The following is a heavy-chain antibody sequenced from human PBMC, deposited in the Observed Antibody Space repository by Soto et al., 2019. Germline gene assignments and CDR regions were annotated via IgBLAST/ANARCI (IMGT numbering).Heavy chain of an antibody. V-gene: IGHV4-4*02. D-gene: IGHD6-6*01. J-gene: IGHJ4*02. CDR2: IHRSRGT. CDR1: GGSINTDSW. Sequence: QVQLQESGPGLVSPLGTLSLTCAVSGGSINTDSWWTWVRQPPGKGLEWIGEIHRSRGTNYNSSLKSRVPISTDRSTNHFPLRLYSVTAADTAVYYCASREEARPFWGQGTLVTVSS. CDR3: ASREEARPF.